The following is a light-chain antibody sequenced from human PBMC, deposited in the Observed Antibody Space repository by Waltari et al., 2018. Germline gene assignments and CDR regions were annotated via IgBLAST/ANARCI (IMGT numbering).Light chain of an antibody. CDR1: ESIITW. Sequence: DIQMTQSPSTLSASVVDRVTITCRASESIITWLAWYQQKPGKAPKLLIYEASSSQSGVPSRFSGSGSGTEFTLTITSLQPDDFATYYCQQYKSYPWTFGQGTKVEIK. J-gene: IGKJ1*01. CDR2: EAS. V-gene: IGKV1-5*03. CDR3: QQYKSYPWT.